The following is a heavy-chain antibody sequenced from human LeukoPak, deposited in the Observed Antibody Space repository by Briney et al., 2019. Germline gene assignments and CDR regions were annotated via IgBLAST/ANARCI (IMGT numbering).Heavy chain of an antibody. Sequence: PGGSLRLSCTASAFTFSSSGMHWVRQTPGKGLEWVALISFDGSIEYYVDSVKGRFTISRDNSKNTLFLQMNSLRPEDTAVYYCAKDSDIAVAGSDDALDVWGQGTMVTVSS. CDR2: ISFDGSIE. CDR3: AKDSDIAVAGSDDALDV. D-gene: IGHD6-19*01. J-gene: IGHJ3*01. V-gene: IGHV3-30*18. CDR1: AFTFSSSG.